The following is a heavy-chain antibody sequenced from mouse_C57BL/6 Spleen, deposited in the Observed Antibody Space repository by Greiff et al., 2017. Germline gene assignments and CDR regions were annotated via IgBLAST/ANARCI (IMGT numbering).Heavy chain of an antibody. D-gene: IGHD1-1*01. CDR1: GFNIKDYY. CDR2: IDPEDGDT. Sequence: EVQLQQSGAELVRPGASVKLSCTASGFNIKDYYMHWVKQRPEQGLAWIGRIDPEDGDTEYAPKFQGKATMTADTSSNTAYLQLSSLTSEDTAVYYCTKITEREVAKPYWYFDVWGTGTTVTVSS. CDR3: TKITEREVAKPYWYFDV. J-gene: IGHJ1*03. V-gene: IGHV14-1*01.